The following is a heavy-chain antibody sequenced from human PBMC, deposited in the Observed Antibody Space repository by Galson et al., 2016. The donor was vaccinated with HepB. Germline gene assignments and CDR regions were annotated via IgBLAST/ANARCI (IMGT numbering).Heavy chain of an antibody. CDR3: ARQGDPLIPWIQLWLPVY. Sequence: ETLSLTCTDSGGSISGSSYYWGWIRQPPGKGLEWIGSIYYSGRTYSNPSLKSRVTIPVDTSKNQFSLTRSSVTAADTAVYYCARQGDPLIPWIQLWLPVYWGQGTLVTVSS. J-gene: IGHJ4*02. CDR1: GGSISGSSYY. V-gene: IGHV4-39*01. CDR2: IYYSGRT. D-gene: IGHD5-18*01.